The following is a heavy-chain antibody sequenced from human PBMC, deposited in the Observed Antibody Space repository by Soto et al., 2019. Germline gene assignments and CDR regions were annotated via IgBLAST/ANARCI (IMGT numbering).Heavy chain of an antibody. CDR2: IYYSGST. CDR1: GGSISSSSYY. CDR3: ARVWGLDYIDS. V-gene: IGHV4-39*07. Sequence: TSETLSLTCTVSGGSISSSSYYWGWIRQPPGKGLEWIGSIYYSGSTYYNPSLKSRVTISVDTSKNQFSVKLSSVTAADTAVYYCARVWGLDYIDSWGQGTRVTVSS. J-gene: IGHJ4*02. D-gene: IGHD7-27*01.